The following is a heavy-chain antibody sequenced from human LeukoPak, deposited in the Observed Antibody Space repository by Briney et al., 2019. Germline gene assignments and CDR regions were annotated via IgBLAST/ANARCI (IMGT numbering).Heavy chain of an antibody. CDR2: INPNTGDT. D-gene: IGHD2-2*01. CDR1: GYTFTAYY. V-gene: IGHV1-2*02. J-gene: IGHJ3*02. Sequence: ASVKVSCKASGYTFTAYYMHWVRQAPGQGLEWMGWINPNTGDTQYAQKFQGRVTMTRDTSINTGYMELTRLRSEDTAVYFCARDGAGGEIVVEPIPIENDAFDIWGQGTMVTVSP. CDR3: ARDGAGGEIVVEPIPIENDAFDI.